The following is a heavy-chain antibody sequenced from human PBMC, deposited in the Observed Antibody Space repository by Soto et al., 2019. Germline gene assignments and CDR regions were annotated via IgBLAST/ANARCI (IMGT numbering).Heavy chain of an antibody. CDR1: GNSVTSVSDY. CDR3: ARGVGFGYYYYHMDL. CDR2: IYYSGSA. D-gene: IGHD3-10*01. Sequence: PSETLSLTCTVSGNSVTSVSDYWSWSRQPPGEGLEWIEYIYYSGSADYSPSHGRRVTTSIDTCINQISMKLTSVTAADTAVYYCARGVGFGYYYYHMDLWGQGTTVPVSS. J-gene: IGHJ6*02. V-gene: IGHV4-61*01.